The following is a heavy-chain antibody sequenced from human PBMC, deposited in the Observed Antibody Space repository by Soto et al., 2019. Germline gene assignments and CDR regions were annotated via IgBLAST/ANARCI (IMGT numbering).Heavy chain of an antibody. J-gene: IGHJ3*02. D-gene: IGHD1-1*01. Sequence: GGSLRLSCAVSGFICSSYDMSWVRQAPGKRLEWVSTILVGGSTHYEDSVKGRFTISRDTSKNTVYLQMNSLTAGDTAFYYCAKATATSGGAFEIYGQGTMVTVSS. CDR2: ILVGGST. CDR1: GFICSSYD. CDR3: AKATATSGGAFEI. V-gene: IGHV3-23*01.